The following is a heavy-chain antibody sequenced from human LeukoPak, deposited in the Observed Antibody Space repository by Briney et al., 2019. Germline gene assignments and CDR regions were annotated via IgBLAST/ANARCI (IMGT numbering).Heavy chain of an antibody. CDR2: ISAYNSNT. D-gene: IGHD1-26*01. Sequence: ASVKVSCKASGYTFTSYGISWVRQAPGQGLEWMGWISAYNSNTNYAQKLQGRVTMTTDTSTSTAYMELRSLRSDDTAVYYCARAGGQWELLRDFDYWGQGTLVTVSS. CDR1: GYTFTSYG. CDR3: ARAGGQWELLRDFDY. V-gene: IGHV1-18*01. J-gene: IGHJ4*02.